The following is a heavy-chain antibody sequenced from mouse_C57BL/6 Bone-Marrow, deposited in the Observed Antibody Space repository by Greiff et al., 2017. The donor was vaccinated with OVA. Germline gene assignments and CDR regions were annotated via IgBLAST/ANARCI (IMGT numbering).Heavy chain of an antibody. J-gene: IGHJ3*01. Sequence: QVQLQQSGAELARPGASVKLSCKASGYTFTSYGISWVKQRTGQGLEWIGEIYPRSGNTYYNEKFKGKATLTADKSSSTAYMELRSLTSEDSAVYFCASPYGRGFAYWGQGTLVTVSA. CDR3: ASPYGRGFAY. CDR1: GYTFTSYG. V-gene: IGHV1-81*01. CDR2: IYPRSGNT. D-gene: IGHD1-1*01.